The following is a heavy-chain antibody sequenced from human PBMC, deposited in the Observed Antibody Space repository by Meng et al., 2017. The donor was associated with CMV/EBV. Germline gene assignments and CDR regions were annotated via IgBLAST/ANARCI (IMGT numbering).Heavy chain of an antibody. D-gene: IGHD2-8*01. J-gene: IGHJ4*02. Sequence: GGSLRLSCAASGFTFSSYAMSWVRQAPGKGLEWVSAISGSGGSTYYADSVKGRFTISRDNSKITLYLQMNSLRAEDTAVYYCAKDIVLMVYAIGLDYWGQGTLVTVSS. CDR3: AKDIVLMVYAIGLDY. CDR1: GFTFSSYA. CDR2: ISGSGGST. V-gene: IGHV3-23*01.